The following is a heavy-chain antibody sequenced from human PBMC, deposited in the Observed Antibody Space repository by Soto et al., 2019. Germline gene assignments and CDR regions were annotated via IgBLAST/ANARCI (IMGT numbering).Heavy chain of an antibody. J-gene: IGHJ4*02. Sequence: DVPLLESGGGLVQPAGSLRLSCAASGFTFSSYAMGWVRQGPGKGLEWVAVVSIGGSTHYADSVRGRFTISRDNSKHTLSLQMNSLTAEDTAVYFCAKRRGAGGHVDYCGQGALVTVSS. V-gene: IGHV3-23*01. D-gene: IGHD2-15*01. CDR2: VSIGGST. CDR1: GFTFSSYA. CDR3: AKRRGAGGHVDY.